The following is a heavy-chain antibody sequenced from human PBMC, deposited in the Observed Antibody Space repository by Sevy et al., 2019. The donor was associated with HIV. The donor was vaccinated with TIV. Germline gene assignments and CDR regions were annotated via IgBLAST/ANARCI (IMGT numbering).Heavy chain of an antibody. CDR2: TYHRSKWYN. CDR3: ARDRWELLHNYFDY. CDR1: GYSVSSNSAA. V-gene: IGHV6-1*01. Sequence: SQSLSLTCAISGYSVSSNSAAWNWIRQSPSRGLEWLGRTYHRSKWYNDYAVSVKSRITINPDTSKNQFSLQLNSVTPEDTAVYYCARDRWELLHNYFDYWGQGTLVTVSS. J-gene: IGHJ4*02. D-gene: IGHD1-26*01.